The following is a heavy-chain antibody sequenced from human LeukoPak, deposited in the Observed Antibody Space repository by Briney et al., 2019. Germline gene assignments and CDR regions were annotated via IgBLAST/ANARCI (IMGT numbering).Heavy chain of an antibody. D-gene: IGHD1-26*01. Sequence: QPGGSLRLSCAASGFTFSSYSMNWVRQAPGKGLEWVSYISSSSSSIYYADSVKGRPTISRDNAKNSLYLQMNSLRAEDTAVYYCARDLGLDNWGQGTLVTVSS. CDR3: ARDLGLDN. J-gene: IGHJ4*02. CDR1: GFTFSSYS. V-gene: IGHV3-48*01. CDR2: ISSSSSSI.